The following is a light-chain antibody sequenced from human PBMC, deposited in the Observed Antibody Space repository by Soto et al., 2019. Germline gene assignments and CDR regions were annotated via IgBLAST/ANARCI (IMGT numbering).Light chain of an antibody. Sequence: EIVMTQSPATLSVSPGERATLSCTASQSFGSALAWYQKKPGQRPKLLIYGASTRATGIPARFSGSGSGTEFTVNINSLQSEDFAVYYCQQYDNWPPTFGQGTKVEIK. CDR2: GAS. CDR1: QSFGSA. V-gene: IGKV3-15*01. CDR3: QQYDNWPPT. J-gene: IGKJ1*01.